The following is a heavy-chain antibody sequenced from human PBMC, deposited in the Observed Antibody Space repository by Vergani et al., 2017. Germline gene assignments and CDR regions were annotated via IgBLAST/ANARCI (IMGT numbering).Heavy chain of an antibody. CDR3: ARNPYCGGDCYSDAFDI. CDR1: GGSISSYY. J-gene: IGHJ3*02. CDR2: IYYSGST. V-gene: IGHV4-59*01. Sequence: QLQLHESGPGLVKPSETLSLTCTVSGGSISSYYWSWIRQPPGKGLEWIGYIYYSGSTNYNPSLKSRVTISVDTSKNQFSLKLSSVTAADTAVYYCARNPYCGGDCYSDAFDIWGQGTMVTVSS. D-gene: IGHD2-21*02.